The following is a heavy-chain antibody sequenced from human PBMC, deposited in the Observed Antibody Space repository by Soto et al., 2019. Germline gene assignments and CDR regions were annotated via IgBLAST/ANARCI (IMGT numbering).Heavy chain of an antibody. CDR3: AKDLRYSSTYYYGMDV. V-gene: IGHV3-30*04. Sequence: QVQLVESGGGVVQPGRSLRLSCAASGFTFSSYAMHWVRQAPGKGLEWVAVISYDGSNKYYADSVKGRFTISRDNSKNTLYLQMNSLRAEDTAVYYCAKDLRYSSTYYYGMDVWGQGTTVTVSS. D-gene: IGHD5-18*01. J-gene: IGHJ6*02. CDR1: GFTFSSYA. CDR2: ISYDGSNK.